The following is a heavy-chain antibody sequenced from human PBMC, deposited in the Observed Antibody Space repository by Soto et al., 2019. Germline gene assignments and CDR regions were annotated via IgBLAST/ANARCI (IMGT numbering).Heavy chain of an antibody. CDR2: ISSSSSTI. Sequence: GGPRLSCAASGFTFSSYSMNWVRQAPGKGLEWVSYISSSSSTIYYADSVKGRFTISRDNAKNSLYLQMNSLRAEDTAVYYCARNYDYWGQGTLVTVSS. J-gene: IGHJ4*02. CDR3: ARNYDY. V-gene: IGHV3-48*01. CDR1: GFTFSSYS.